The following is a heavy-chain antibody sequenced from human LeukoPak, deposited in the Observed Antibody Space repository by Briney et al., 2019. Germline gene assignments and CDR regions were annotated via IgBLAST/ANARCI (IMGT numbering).Heavy chain of an antibody. Sequence: GGSLRLSCAASGFTFSSYSMNWVRQAPGKGLEWVSSISSSSSYIYYADSVKGRFTISRDNAKNSLYLQMNSLRAEDTAVYYCASRLYSSSSPLDYWGQGSLVTVSS. D-gene: IGHD6-6*01. CDR1: GFTFSSYS. CDR2: ISSSSSYI. V-gene: IGHV3-21*01. CDR3: ASRLYSSSSPLDY. J-gene: IGHJ4*02.